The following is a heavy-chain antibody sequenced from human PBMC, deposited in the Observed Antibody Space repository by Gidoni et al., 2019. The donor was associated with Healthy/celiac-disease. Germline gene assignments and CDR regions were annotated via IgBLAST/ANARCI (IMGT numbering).Heavy chain of an antibody. CDR1: GFTFSSYS. CDR3: ARDQALGRGRLEMEGAFDI. J-gene: IGHJ3*02. CDR2: ISSSSSTI. V-gene: IGHV3-48*01. Sequence: EVQLVESGGGLVQPGGSLRLSCAASGFTFSSYSMNWVRQAPGKGLEWVSYISSSSSTIYYADSVKGRFTISRDNAKNSLYLQMNSLRAEDTAVYYCARDQALGRGRLEMEGAFDIWGQGTMVTVSS. D-gene: IGHD1-1*01.